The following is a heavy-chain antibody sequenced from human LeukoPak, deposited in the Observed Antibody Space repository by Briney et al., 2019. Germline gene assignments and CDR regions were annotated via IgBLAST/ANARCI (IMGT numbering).Heavy chain of an antibody. V-gene: IGHV3-30*02. J-gene: IGHJ6*03. D-gene: IGHD3-10*01. CDR1: GFTFSSYG. CDR3: ARRLGRKFGERFYYYHYMDV. Sequence: TGGSLRLSCAASGFTFSSYGMHWVRQAPGKGLEWVAFIRYDGSNKYYADSVKGRFTISRDNSKNTLYLQMNSLRAEDTAVYYSARRLGRKFGERFYYYHYMDVWDKGTTVTISS. CDR2: IRYDGSNK.